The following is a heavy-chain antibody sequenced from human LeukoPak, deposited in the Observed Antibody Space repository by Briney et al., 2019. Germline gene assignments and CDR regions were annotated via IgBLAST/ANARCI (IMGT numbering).Heavy chain of an antibody. Sequence: SETLSLTCTVSGVSISSYYWSWIRQPPGRGLEWLGYIYYSGSTNYNPSLKSRVTISVDTSKNQFSLKLGSVTAADTAVYYCARRGVYGAYDAFDIWGQGTMVTVSS. CDR1: GVSISSYY. V-gene: IGHV4-59*01. CDR2: IYYSGST. CDR3: ARRGVYGAYDAFDI. J-gene: IGHJ3*02. D-gene: IGHD4-17*01.